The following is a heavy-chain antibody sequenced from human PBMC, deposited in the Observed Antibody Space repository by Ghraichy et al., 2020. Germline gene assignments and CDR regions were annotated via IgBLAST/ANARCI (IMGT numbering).Heavy chain of an antibody. J-gene: IGHJ4*02. CDR1: GGSISSYY. CDR2: IYYSGST. Sequence: SETLSLTCTVSGGSISSYYWSWIRQPPGKGLAWIGYIYYSGSTNYNPSLKSRVTISVDTSKNQFSLKLSSVTAAVTAVYYCARGGLSSDYWGQGTLVTVSS. CDR3: ARGGLSSDY. D-gene: IGHD2/OR15-2a*01. V-gene: IGHV4-59*01.